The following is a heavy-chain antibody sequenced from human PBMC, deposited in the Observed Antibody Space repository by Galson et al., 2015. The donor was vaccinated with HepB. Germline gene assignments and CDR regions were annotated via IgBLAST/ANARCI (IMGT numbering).Heavy chain of an antibody. D-gene: IGHD3-10*01. J-gene: IGHJ4*02. Sequence: SETLSLTCTVSGGSISGYYWSWIRQPPGKGLEWIGYISYSGSTKYNPSLKSRVTISIDTSKNQFSLKLTSVTAADTAVYYCARSFGSGSYFDCWGQGTLVTVSS. V-gene: IGHV4-59*01. CDR3: ARSFGSGSYFDC. CDR1: GGSISGYY. CDR2: ISYSGST.